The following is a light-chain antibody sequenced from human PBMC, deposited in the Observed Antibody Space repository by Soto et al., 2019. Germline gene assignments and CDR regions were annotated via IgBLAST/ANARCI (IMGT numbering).Light chain of an antibody. Sequence: QSALTQPASVSGSPGQSITISCTGTSSDVGGYNYVSWYQQHPGKAPKLMIYDVSNRPSGVSNRFSGPKSGNTASLTISGXXXXXXXXYYCSSYTSSSTYVVFGGGTKLT. CDR3: SSYTSSSTYVV. CDR1: SSDVGGYNY. J-gene: IGLJ2*01. V-gene: IGLV2-14*01. CDR2: DVS.